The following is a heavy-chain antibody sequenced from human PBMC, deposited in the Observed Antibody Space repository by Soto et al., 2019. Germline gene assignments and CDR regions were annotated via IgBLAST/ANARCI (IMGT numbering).Heavy chain of an antibody. CDR1: GGSISSSNW. CDR3: ARGGYVWGSYRTRWFDP. V-gene: IGHV4-4*02. J-gene: IGHJ5*02. Sequence: QVQLQESGPGLVKPSGTLSLTCAVSGGSISSSNWWSWVRQPPGKGLEWIGEIYHSGSTNYNPSLKRRVTISVDKSKTQFSPKLSSVTAADTAVYYCARGGYVWGSYRTRWFDPWGQGTLVTVSS. CDR2: IYHSGST. D-gene: IGHD3-16*02.